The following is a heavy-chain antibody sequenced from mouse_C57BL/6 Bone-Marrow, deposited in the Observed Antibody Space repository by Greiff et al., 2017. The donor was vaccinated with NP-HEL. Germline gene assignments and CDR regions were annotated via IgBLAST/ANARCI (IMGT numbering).Heavy chain of an antibody. Sequence: QVQLQQPGAEFVKPGASVKLSCKASGYTFTSYWMHWVKQRPGRGLEWIGRIDPNSGGNKYNEKFKSKAKLTVDKPSSTAYMQLSSLTSEDSAVYYCASEGIYYDYGYMDYWGQGTSVTVSS. CDR3: ASEGIYYDYGYMDY. V-gene: IGHV1-72*01. J-gene: IGHJ4*01. CDR1: GYTFTSYW. D-gene: IGHD2-4*01. CDR2: IDPNSGGN.